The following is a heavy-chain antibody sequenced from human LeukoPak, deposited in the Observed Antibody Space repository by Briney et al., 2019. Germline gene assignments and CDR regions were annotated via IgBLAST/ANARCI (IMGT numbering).Heavy chain of an antibody. CDR3: ARSTGTGNYYYYGMDV. V-gene: IGHV3-48*01. CDR1: GFTFSSYS. J-gene: IGHJ6*02. D-gene: IGHD1-1*01. Sequence: GGSLRLSCAASGFTFSSYSMNWVRQAPGKGLEWVSYISSSSSTIYYADSVKGRFTISRDNSKNTLYLQMNSLRAEDTAVYYCARSTGTGNYYYYGMDVWGQGTTVTVSS. CDR2: ISSSSSTI.